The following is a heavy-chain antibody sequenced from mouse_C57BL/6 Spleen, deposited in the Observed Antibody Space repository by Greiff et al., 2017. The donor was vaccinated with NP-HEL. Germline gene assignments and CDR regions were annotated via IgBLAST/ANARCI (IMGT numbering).Heavy chain of an antibody. V-gene: IGHV1-55*01. CDR3: AITTVVAKAMDY. Sequence: VQLQQPGAELVMPGASVKLSCKASGYTFTSYWITWVKQRPGQGLEWIGDIYPGSGSTNYNEKFKSKATLTVDTSSSTAYMQLSSLTSDDSAVYYCAITTVVAKAMDYWGQGTSVTVSS. CDR1: GYTFTSYW. CDR2: IYPGSGST. J-gene: IGHJ4*01. D-gene: IGHD1-1*01.